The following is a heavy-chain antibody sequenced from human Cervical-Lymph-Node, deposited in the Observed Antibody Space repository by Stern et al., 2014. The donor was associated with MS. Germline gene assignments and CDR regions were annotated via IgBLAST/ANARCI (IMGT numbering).Heavy chain of an antibody. CDR1: GYTFTSYG. J-gene: IGHJ4*02. V-gene: IGHV1-18*01. CDR3: ARGGDVVVVPADLDY. CDR2: ISASKGNK. Sequence: VQLVESGAEVKKPGASVKVSCKASGYTFTSYGINCVRQAPGQGLECMGWISASKGNKNYALKLQGRVTMTTVTSTSTAYMGLRSLRSDDTAVYYCARGGDVVVVPADLDYWGQGTLVTVSS. D-gene: IGHD2-2*01.